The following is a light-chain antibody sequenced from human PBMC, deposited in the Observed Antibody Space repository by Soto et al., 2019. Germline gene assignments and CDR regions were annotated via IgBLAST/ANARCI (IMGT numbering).Light chain of an antibody. J-gene: IGLJ1*01. V-gene: IGLV2-8*01. CDR2: EVV. CDR3: KSYAGSNTYV. CDR1: KNDIGVYDF. Sequence: HCVLAQPPSASGSPGQSVTISCTGTKNDIGVYDFVSWYQHHPGKAPRLIIYEVVQRPSGVPDRFSGSKSGNTASLTVSGLQAADEADYFCKSYAGSNTYVFGSGTKV.